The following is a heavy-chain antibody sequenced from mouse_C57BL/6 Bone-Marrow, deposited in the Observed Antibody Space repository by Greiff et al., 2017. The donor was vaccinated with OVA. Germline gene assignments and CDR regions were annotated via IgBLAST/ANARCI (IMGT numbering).Heavy chain of an antibody. CDR3: ARDGTGTGYAMDY. D-gene: IGHD4-1*01. V-gene: IGHV1-69*01. CDR2: IDPSDSYT. Sequence: QVQLKQPGAELVMPGASVKLSCKASGYTFTSYWMHWVKQRPGQGLEWIGEIDPSDSYTNYNQKFKGKSTLTVDKSSSTAYMQLSSLTSEDSAVYYCARDGTGTGYAMDYWGQGTSVTVSS. CDR1: GYTFTSYW. J-gene: IGHJ4*01.